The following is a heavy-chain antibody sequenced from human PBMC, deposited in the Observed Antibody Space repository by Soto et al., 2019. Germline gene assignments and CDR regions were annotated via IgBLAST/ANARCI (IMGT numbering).Heavy chain of an antibody. CDR1: GYTFTSYA. D-gene: IGHD3-3*01. Sequence: QVQLVQSGAEVKKPRASVKVSCKASGYTFTSYAMHWVRQAPGQRLEWMGWINAGNGNTKYSQKFQGRVTITRDTSASTAYMELSSLRSEDTAVYYCARDLFGGTFDYWGQGTLVTVSS. J-gene: IGHJ4*02. CDR2: INAGNGNT. V-gene: IGHV1-3*01. CDR3: ARDLFGGTFDY.